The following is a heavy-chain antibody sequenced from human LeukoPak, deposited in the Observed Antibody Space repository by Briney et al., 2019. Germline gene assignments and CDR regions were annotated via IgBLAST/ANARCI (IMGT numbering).Heavy chain of an antibody. V-gene: IGHV3-23*01. CDR2: ISGSGGST. CDR3: AKERDIVVVPAAMQVGY. CDR1: GFTFSSYA. Sequence: GGSLRLSCAASGFTFSSYAMSWVRQAPGKGLEWVSAISGSGGSTYYADSVKGRFTIFRDNSKNTLYLQMNSLRAEDTAVYYCAKERDIVVVPAAMQVGYWGQGTLVTVSS. J-gene: IGHJ4*02. D-gene: IGHD2-2*01.